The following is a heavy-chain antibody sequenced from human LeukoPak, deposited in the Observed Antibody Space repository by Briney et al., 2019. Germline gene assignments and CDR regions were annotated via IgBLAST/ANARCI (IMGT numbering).Heavy chain of an antibody. D-gene: IGHD6-6*01. CDR2: IIPIFGTA. CDR1: GGTLSSYA. J-gene: IGHJ6*03. V-gene: IGHV1-69*05. Sequence: ASVKVSCKASGGTLSSYAISWVRQAPGQGLEWMGGIIPIFGTANYAQKFQGRVTITTDESTSTAYMELSSLRSEDTAVYYCASGGIAARKPSYYYYYYMDVWGKGTTVTVSS. CDR3: ASGGIAARKPSYYYYYYMDV.